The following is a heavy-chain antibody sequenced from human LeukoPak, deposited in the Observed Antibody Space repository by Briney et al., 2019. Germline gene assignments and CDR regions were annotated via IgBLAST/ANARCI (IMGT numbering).Heavy chain of an antibody. CDR1: GGSISSYY. Sequence: SETLSLTCTVSGGSISSYYWSWIRQPPGKGLEWIGYTYYSGSTNYNPSLKSRVTISVDTSKNQFSLKLSSVTAADTAVYYCARGVDYDNNYFQYGMDVWGRGTTVTVSS. J-gene: IGHJ6*02. D-gene: IGHD3-9*01. CDR3: ARGVDYDNNYFQYGMDV. CDR2: TYYSGST. V-gene: IGHV4-59*01.